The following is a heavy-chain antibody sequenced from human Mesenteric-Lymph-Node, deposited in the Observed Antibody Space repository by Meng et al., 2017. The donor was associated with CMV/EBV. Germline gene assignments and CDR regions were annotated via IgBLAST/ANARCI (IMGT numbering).Heavy chain of an antibody. J-gene: IGHJ6*02. Sequence: ASVKVSCKASGYTFTGYYMHWVRQAPGQGLEWMGIINPSGGSTSYAQKFQGRVTITADKSTSTAYMELSSLRSEDTAVYYCARVRYDFWSGYRRWYYGMDVWGQGTTVTVSS. CDR3: ARVRYDFWSGYRRWYYGMDV. D-gene: IGHD3-3*01. V-gene: IGHV1-46*01. CDR1: GYTFTGYY. CDR2: INPSGGST.